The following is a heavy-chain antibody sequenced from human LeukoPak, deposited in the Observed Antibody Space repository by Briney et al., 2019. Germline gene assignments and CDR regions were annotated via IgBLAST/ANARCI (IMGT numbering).Heavy chain of an antibody. J-gene: IGHJ3*02. D-gene: IGHD6-19*01. CDR3: AKYLGSGKPGNAFDI. CDR1: GFTFSSYA. CDR2: IYSDGST. Sequence: GGSLRLSCAASGFTFSSYAMSWVRQAPGKGLEWVSFIYSDGSTYYADSVKGRFTISRDNSKNTLYLQMNSLRAEDTAVYYCAKYLGSGKPGNAFDIWGQGTMVTVSS. V-gene: IGHV3-23*01.